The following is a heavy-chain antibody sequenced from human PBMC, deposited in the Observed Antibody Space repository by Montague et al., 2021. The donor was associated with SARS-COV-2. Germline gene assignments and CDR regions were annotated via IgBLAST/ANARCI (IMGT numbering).Heavy chain of an antibody. CDR3: ARACGKKTNVGVVVSFFDH. CDR2: IYYSGST. Sequence: TLSLTCTVSGGSISSGGYYWSWIRQPAGKGLEWIGYIYYSGSTYYNPSLKRRVIISVDTSKNQFSLKLSSVTAADTAVYYCARACGKKTNVGVVVSFFDHWGQGTLVTVSS. D-gene: IGHD3-3*01. J-gene: IGHJ4*02. CDR1: GGSISSGGYY. V-gene: IGHV4-31*03.